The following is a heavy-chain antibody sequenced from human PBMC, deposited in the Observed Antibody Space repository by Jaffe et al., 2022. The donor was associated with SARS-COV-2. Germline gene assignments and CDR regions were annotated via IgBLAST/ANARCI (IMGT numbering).Heavy chain of an antibody. CDR2: MNPNSANT. V-gene: IGHV1-8*01. CDR3: ATGYSSNWDTFDY. CDR1: GYTFSSYD. Sequence: QVQLVQSGAEVRKPGASVKVSCKASGYTFSSYDISWVRQATGQGLEWMGWMNPNSANTGYAQKFQGRVTLTRNTSISTAYMELSSLRSEDSAVYYCATGYSSNWDTFDYWGQGTLVTVSS. J-gene: IGHJ4*02. D-gene: IGHD6-13*01.